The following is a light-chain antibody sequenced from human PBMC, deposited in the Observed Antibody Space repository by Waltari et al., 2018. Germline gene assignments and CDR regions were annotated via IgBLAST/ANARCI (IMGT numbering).Light chain of an antibody. Sequence: DIQMTQSPSTLSASVGDRVTITCRASQSLSNWLAWYQQKPGKAPKVLIYKASTLESGVPSRFSGSGSGTEVTLTISSLQPDDFATYYCQQYRNLWTFGQGTKVVIK. CDR1: QSLSNW. V-gene: IGKV1-5*03. CDR3: QQYRNLWT. CDR2: KAS. J-gene: IGKJ1*01.